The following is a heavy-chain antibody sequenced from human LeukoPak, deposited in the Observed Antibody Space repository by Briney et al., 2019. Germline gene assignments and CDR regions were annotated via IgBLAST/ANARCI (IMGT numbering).Heavy chain of an antibody. Sequence: GGSLRLSCAAPGFTFSNFWMTWVRQAPGKGLEWVANIKEDGSEMYYVDSLRGRFTISRDNAKNSLDLQMNSLRVEDTAVYYCVRRGTTFDYWGQGILVTVSS. D-gene: IGHD3-16*01. J-gene: IGHJ4*02. CDR1: GFTFSNFW. CDR2: IKEDGSEM. V-gene: IGHV3-7*05. CDR3: VRRGTTFDY.